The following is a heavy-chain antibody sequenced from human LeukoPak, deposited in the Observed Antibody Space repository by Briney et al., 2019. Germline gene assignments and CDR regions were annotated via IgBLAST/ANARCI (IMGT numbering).Heavy chain of an antibody. D-gene: IGHD6-19*01. J-gene: IGHJ3*02. CDR1: GFTFSSYA. CDR3: ARDYSSGWTDAFDI. V-gene: IGHV3-30*04. CDR2: ISYDGSNK. Sequence: PGRSLRLSCAASGFTFSSYAMHWVRQAPGKGLEWVAVISYDGSNKYYADSVKGRFTISRDNSKNTLCLQMNSLRAEDTAVYYCARDYSSGWTDAFDIRGQGTMVTVSS.